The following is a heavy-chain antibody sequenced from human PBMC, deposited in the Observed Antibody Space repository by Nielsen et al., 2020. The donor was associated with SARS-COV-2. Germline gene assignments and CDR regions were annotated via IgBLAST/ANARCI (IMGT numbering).Heavy chain of an antibody. D-gene: IGHD3-3*01. CDR1: GYTFTSYY. V-gene: IGHV1-46*01. CDR2: INTSGGST. Sequence: ASVKVSCKASGYTFTSYYMHWVRQAPGQGLEWMGIINTSGGSTSYAQKFQGRVTMTRDTSTSTAYMELSSLRSEDTAVYYCAREFLKWLLIRGNYYYYGMDVWGQGTTVTVSS. J-gene: IGHJ6*02. CDR3: AREFLKWLLIRGNYYYYGMDV.